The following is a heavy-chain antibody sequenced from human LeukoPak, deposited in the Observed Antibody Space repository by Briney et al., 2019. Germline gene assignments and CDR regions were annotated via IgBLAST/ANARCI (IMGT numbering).Heavy chain of an antibody. J-gene: IGHJ4*02. V-gene: IGHV1-18*01. D-gene: IGHD6-19*01. Sequence: VASVTVSFKTSGYTFTSSGITWVRQAPGQGLEWMGWISTYNGYSKYAQNLQGRVTMTADTSTTTAYMELSSLRSDDTAVYYCAKNSSGGYSDYWGQGTLVTVSS. CDR1: GYTFTSSG. CDR3: AKNSSGGYSDY. CDR2: ISTYNGYS.